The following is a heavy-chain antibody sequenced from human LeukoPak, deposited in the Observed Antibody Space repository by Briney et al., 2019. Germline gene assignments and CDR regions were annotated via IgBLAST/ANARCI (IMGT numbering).Heavy chain of an antibody. J-gene: IGHJ3*02. Sequence: PSETLSLTCTVSGGSISSSSYYWGWIRQPPGKGLEWIGSIYYSGSTYYNPSLKSRVTISVDTSKNQFSLKLSSVTAADTAVYYCASKIAVAAPAFDIWGQGTMVTVSS. CDR3: ASKIAVAAPAFDI. CDR1: GGSISSSSYY. V-gene: IGHV4-39*01. CDR2: IYYSGST. D-gene: IGHD6-19*01.